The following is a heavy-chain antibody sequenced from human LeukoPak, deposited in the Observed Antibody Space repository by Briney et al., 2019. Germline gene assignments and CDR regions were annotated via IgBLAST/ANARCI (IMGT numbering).Heavy chain of an antibody. V-gene: IGHV4-61*02. CDR2: IYTSGST. D-gene: IGHD3-22*01. Sequence: SQTLSLTCTVSGGSISSGSYYWSWIRQPAGKGLEWIGRIYTSGSTNYNPSLKSRVTMSVDTSKNQFSLKLSSVTAADTAVYYCARIVRGSYDSSGYPRNDAFDIWGQGTMVTVSS. CDR3: ARIVRGSYDSSGYPRNDAFDI. J-gene: IGHJ3*02. CDR1: GGSISSGSYY.